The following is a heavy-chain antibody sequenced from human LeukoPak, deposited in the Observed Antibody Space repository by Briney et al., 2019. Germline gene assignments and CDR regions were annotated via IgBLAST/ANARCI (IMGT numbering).Heavy chain of an antibody. CDR3: ARESCSARSCPPWD. J-gene: IGHJ4*02. Sequence: PGRSLRLSCAASGYTFRSYGMHWVRQAPGKGLEWVAAIWYDGSKEYYADSVKGRFTISRDDSKSTLYLQMNSLRDEDTAVYYCARESCSARSCPPWDWGQGTQVIVSS. CDR2: IWYDGSKE. D-gene: IGHD2-15*01. V-gene: IGHV3-33*01. CDR1: GYTFRSYG.